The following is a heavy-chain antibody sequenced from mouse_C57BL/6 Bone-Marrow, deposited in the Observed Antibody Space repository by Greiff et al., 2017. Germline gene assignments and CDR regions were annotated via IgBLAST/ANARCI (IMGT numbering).Heavy chain of an antibody. CDR1: GYTFTSYW. CDR3: AYYYGSSDY. D-gene: IGHD1-1*01. V-gene: IGHV1-59*01. CDR2: IDPSDSYT. J-gene: IGHJ2*01. Sequence: VKLQQPGAELVRPGTSVKLSCKASGYTFTSYWMHWVKQRPGQGLEWIGVIDPSDSYTNYNQKFKGKATLTVGTSSSTAYMQLSSLTSEDSAVYYCAYYYGSSDYWGQGTTLTVSS.